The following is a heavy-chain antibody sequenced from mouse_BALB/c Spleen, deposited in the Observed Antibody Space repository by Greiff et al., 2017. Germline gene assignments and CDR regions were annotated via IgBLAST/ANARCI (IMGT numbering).Heavy chain of an antibody. CDR1: GDSITSGY. Sequence: EVKVVESGPSLVKPSQTLSLTCSVTGDSITSGYWNWIRKFPGNKLEYMGYISYSGSTYYNPSLKSRISITRDTSKNQYYLQLNSVTTEDTATYYCARNPYYYGSSLYAMDYWGQGTSVTVSS. CDR3: ARNPYYYGSSLYAMDY. V-gene: IGHV3-8*02. J-gene: IGHJ4*01. CDR2: ISYSGST. D-gene: IGHD1-1*01.